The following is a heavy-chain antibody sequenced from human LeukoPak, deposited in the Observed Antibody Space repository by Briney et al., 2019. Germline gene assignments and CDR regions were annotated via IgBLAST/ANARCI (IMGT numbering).Heavy chain of an antibody. J-gene: IGHJ6*02. D-gene: IGHD4-17*01. CDR1: GYTLTELS. CDR3: ATLGSTVTREGMDV. Sequence: GASVKVSCKVSGYTLTELSMHWVRQAPGKGLEWMGGFDPEDGETIYAQKFQGRVTMTEDTSTDTAYMELSSLRSGDTAVYYCATLGSTVTREGMDVWGQGTTVTVSS. CDR2: FDPEDGET. V-gene: IGHV1-24*01.